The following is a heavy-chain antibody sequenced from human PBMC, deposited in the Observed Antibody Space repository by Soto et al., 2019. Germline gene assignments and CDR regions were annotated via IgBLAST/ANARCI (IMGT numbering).Heavy chain of an antibody. CDR3: GRVTNGGSGRFDY. Sequence: QVQLVQSGTEVKKPGSSVKVSCKVSGDSFSTHAISWVKQAPGQGLEWMGGIIPLFGATTYAQNFQGRVTITADEATTTAYMELSSLKSEDTAFYCCGRVTNGGSGRFDYWGQGTLVTVSS. CDR1: GDSFSTHA. V-gene: IGHV1-69*01. J-gene: IGHJ4*02. CDR2: IIPLFGAT. D-gene: IGHD2-8*01.